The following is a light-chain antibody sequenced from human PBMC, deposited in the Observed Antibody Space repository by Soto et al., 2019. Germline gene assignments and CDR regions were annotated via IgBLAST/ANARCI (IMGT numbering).Light chain of an antibody. J-gene: IGKJ2*01. CDR3: QQRSNWAPYT. V-gene: IGKV3-11*01. Sequence: EIVLTQSPPTLSLSPGERATLSCRASQSVSSYLAWYQQKPGQAPRLLIYDASNRATGIPARFSGSGSGTDFTLTISRLEPEDFAVYYCQQRSNWAPYTFGQGTKLEIK. CDR1: QSVSSY. CDR2: DAS.